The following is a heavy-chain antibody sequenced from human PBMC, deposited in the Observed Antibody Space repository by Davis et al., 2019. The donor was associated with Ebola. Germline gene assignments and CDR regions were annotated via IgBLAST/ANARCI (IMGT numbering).Heavy chain of an antibody. CDR1: RGTFSRYP. CDR2: ISAYHGNT. Sequence: AASVQVSCKASRGTFSRYPISWVRQTPGQGLEWMGWISAYHGNTNYAQKFQGRVTMTRDPSTSTVYMELSSLRSEDTAVYYCSSGGGTMGQGVIINYGMDVWGQGTTVTVSS. D-gene: IGHD3-10*01. J-gene: IGHJ6*02. V-gene: IGHV1-18*01. CDR3: SSGGGTMGQGVIINYGMDV.